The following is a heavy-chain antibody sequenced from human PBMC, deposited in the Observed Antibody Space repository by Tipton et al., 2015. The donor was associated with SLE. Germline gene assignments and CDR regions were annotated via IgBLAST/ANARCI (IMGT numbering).Heavy chain of an antibody. CDR3: AKALLEDSNSAFDI. CDR2: IYYSGST. Sequence: TLSLTCTVPGGSISSYYWSWIRQPPGKGLEWIGYIYYSGSTNYNPSLKSRVTISVDTTKNQFSRKLSSVTAADTAVYYCAKALLEDSNSAFDIWGQERMLTVTS. J-gene: IGHJ3*02. CDR1: GGSISSYY. V-gene: IGHV4-59*01. D-gene: IGHD2-21*01.